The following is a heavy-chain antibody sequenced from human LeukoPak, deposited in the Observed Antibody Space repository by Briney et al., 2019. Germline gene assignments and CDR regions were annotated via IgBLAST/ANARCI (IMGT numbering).Heavy chain of an antibody. CDR3: ARSAIAVAGLLDY. Sequence: PSETLSLTCTVSNDSISSYYWSWIRQPPGKGLEWIGYIYYSGNTNYSPSLKSRVTISVDTSKKQFSLKLSSVTAADTAVYYCARSAIAVAGLLDYWGQGTLVTVSS. D-gene: IGHD6-19*01. J-gene: IGHJ4*02. CDR2: IYYSGNT. V-gene: IGHV4-59*01. CDR1: NDSISSYY.